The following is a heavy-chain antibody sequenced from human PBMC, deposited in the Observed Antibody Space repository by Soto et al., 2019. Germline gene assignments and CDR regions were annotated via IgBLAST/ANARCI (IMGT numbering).Heavy chain of an antibody. CDR2: IIPIFGTA. D-gene: IGHD2-15*01. CDR1: GGTFSSYA. Sequence: ASVKVSCKASGGTFSSYAISWVRQAPGQGLEWMGGIIPIFGTANYAQKFQGRVTITADESTSTAYMELSSLRSEDTAVYYCARSPSDIVVVVAAKYGGYGMDVWGQGTTVTVSS. V-gene: IGHV1-69*13. J-gene: IGHJ6*02. CDR3: ARSPSDIVVVVAAKYGGYGMDV.